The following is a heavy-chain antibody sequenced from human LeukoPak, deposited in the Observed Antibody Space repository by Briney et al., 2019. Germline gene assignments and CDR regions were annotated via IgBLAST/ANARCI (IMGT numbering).Heavy chain of an antibody. CDR1: GGSFSGYY. V-gene: IGHV4-34*01. CDR3: ARLTMVRGATLDY. J-gene: IGHJ4*02. Sequence: SETLSLTCAVYGGSFSGYYWSWIRQPPGKGLEWIGEINHSGSTNYNPSLKSRVTISVDTSKNQFSLKLSSVTAADTAVYYCARLTMVRGATLDYWGQGTLVTVSS. D-gene: IGHD3-10*01. CDR2: INHSGST.